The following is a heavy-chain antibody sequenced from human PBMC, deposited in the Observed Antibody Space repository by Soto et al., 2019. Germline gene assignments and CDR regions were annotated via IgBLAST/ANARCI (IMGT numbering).Heavy chain of an antibody. CDR2: IYYSGST. CDR1: GGSISSSSYY. CDR3: GRLGPLLWLRGGPHWFDP. Sequence: QLQLQESGPGLVKPSETLSLTCTVSGGSISSSSYYWGWIRQPPGKGLEWIGSIYYSGSTYYNPSLKSRVTISVDTSNNQSSLEPSSVTAADTAVYYCGRLGPLLWLRGGPHWFDPWGQGTLVTVSS. V-gene: IGHV4-39*01. D-gene: IGHD3-10*01. J-gene: IGHJ5*02.